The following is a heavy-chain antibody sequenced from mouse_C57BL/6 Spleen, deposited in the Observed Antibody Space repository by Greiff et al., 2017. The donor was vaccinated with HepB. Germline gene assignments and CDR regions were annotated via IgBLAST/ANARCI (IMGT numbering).Heavy chain of an antibody. Sequence: QVQLQQSGAELVKPGASVKISCKASGYAFSSYWMNWVKQRPGKGLEWIGQIYPGDGDTNYNGKFKGKATLTADKSSSTAYMQLSSLTSEDSAVYFCARGGTTVVAPGAMDYWGQGTSVTVSS. CDR3: ARGGTTVVAPGAMDY. CDR1: GYAFSSYW. V-gene: IGHV1-80*01. CDR2: IYPGDGDT. D-gene: IGHD1-1*01. J-gene: IGHJ4*01.